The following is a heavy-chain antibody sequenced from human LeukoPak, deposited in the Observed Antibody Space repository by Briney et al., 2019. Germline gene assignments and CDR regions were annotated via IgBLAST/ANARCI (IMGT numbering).Heavy chain of an antibody. CDR1: GFTFSSYA. D-gene: IGHD6-13*01. CDR3: AKDYSSSRGIFDY. Sequence: GGSLRLSCAASGFTFSSYAMNWVRQAPGKGLEWVSGISGSGGTTNYADSVKGRFTISRDNSENTLYLQMNSLRAEDTAVYYCAKDYSSSRGIFDYWGQGTLVTVSS. J-gene: IGHJ4*02. V-gene: IGHV3-23*01. CDR2: ISGSGGTT.